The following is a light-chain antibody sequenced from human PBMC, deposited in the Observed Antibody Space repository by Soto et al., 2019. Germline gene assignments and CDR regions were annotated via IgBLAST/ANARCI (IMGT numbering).Light chain of an antibody. V-gene: IGKV1-27*01. CDR3: QQVYGHPPA. J-gene: IGKJ5*01. CDR2: AAS. Sequence: DIQMTQSPSSLSASVGDRVAITCRASQGIRNYLAWYQQKPGKVPKLLIYAASTLQSGVPSRFSGSGSGTDFTLTISSLQPEDVATYYCQQVYGHPPAFGPGTRLEIK. CDR1: QGIRNY.